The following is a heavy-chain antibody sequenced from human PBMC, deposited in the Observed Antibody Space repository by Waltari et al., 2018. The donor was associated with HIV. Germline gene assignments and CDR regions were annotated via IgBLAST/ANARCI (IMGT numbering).Heavy chain of an antibody. CDR2: IKGKTDGGTK. CDR3: ATEEGYGSGSYLDY. D-gene: IGHD3-10*01. V-gene: IGHV3-15*01. J-gene: IGHJ4*02. Sequence: EEYLVESGGDLIKPGGCLRLSCSASGFTFSDAWMTWLRQAPGKGLEWVGRIKGKTDGGTKDYAAALKGRFTISRDDSKNTLFLQMNSLKTEDTAVYYCATEEGYGSGSYLDYWGQGTLLTVSS. CDR1: GFTFSDAW.